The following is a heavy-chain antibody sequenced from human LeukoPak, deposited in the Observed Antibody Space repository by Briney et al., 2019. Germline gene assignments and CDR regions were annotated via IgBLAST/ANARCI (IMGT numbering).Heavy chain of an antibody. V-gene: IGHV3-23*01. CDR2: ISGSGGST. D-gene: IGHD3-10*01. CDR1: RFTFSSYA. J-gene: IGHJ4*02. Sequence: GGSLRLSCAASRFTFSSYAMSWVRQAPGKGLEWVSAISGSGGSTYYADSVKGRFTISRDNSKNTLYLQMNSLRAEDTAVYYCARFPRLQYYFDYWGQGTLVTVSS. CDR3: ARFPRLQYYFDY.